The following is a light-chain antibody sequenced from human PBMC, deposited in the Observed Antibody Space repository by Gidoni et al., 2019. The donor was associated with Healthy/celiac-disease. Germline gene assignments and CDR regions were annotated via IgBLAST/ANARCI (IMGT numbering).Light chain of an antibody. CDR2: AAS. CDR1: QSISSY. J-gene: IGKJ4*01. Sequence: DIKMTQSPSSLSASVGARVTLTCRASQSISSYLNWYQQKPGKAPKLLIYAASSLQSGVPSRFSGSGSGTDFTLTISSLQPEDFATYYCQQSYSTPLTFXGXTKVEIK. CDR3: QQSYSTPLT. V-gene: IGKV1-39*01.